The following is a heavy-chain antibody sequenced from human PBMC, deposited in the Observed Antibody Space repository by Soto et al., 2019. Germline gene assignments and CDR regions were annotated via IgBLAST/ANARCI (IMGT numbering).Heavy chain of an antibody. CDR3: ARDIRGYSRAFDY. V-gene: IGHV4-4*07. Sequence: PSETLSLTCTVSGGSISSYHWSWIRQSAGKGLEWIGRIYTSGNTHYNPSLKSRVTISLDTSSNQFSLELTSVTAADTAVYYCARDIRGYSRAFDYWGQGTLVTVSS. CDR2: IYTSGNT. J-gene: IGHJ4*02. CDR1: GGSISSYH. D-gene: IGHD5-18*01.